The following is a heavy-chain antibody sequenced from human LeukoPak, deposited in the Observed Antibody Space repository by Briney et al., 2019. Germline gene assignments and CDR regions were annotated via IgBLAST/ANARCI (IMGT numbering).Heavy chain of an antibody. V-gene: IGHV3-21*01. J-gene: IGHJ4*02. CDR3: ARGLTITMIVVANYFDY. CDR2: ISCSSSYI. D-gene: IGHD3-22*01. Sequence: GGSLRLSCAASGFTFSSYSMNWVRQAPGKGLEWVSSISCSSSYIYYADSVKGRFTISRDNAKNSLYLQMNSLRAEDTAVYYCARGLTITMIVVANYFDYWGQGTLVTVSS. CDR1: GFTFSSYS.